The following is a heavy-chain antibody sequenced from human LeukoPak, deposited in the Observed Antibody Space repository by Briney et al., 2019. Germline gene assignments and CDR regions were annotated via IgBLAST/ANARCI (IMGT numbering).Heavy chain of an antibody. Sequence: ASVKVSCKASGYTFTSYDINWVRQATGQGLEWMGWMNPNSGNTGYAQKFQGRVTMTRNTSISTAYMELSSLRSEDTALYYCARTSSRARGSSVGYWGQGTLVTVSS. D-gene: IGHD2-2*01. J-gene: IGHJ4*02. CDR2: MNPNSGNT. CDR3: ARTSSRARGSSVGY. CDR1: GYTFTSYD. V-gene: IGHV1-8*01.